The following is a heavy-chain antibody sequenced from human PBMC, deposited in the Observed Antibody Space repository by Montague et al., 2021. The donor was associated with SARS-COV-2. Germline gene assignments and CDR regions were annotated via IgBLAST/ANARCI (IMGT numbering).Heavy chain of an antibody. V-gene: IGHV4-59*01. CDR2: IYYSGSI. D-gene: IGHD3-10*01. CDR1: GGSISSYY. J-gene: IGHJ6*02. CDR3: AREGSGRGDYYYGMDV. Sequence: SETLSLTCTVSGGSISSYYWSWIRQPPGKGLEWIGYIYYSGSINYNPFLKSRVTISVDTSKNQFSLKLSSVTAADTAVYYCAREGSGRGDYYYGMDVWGQGTTVTVSS.